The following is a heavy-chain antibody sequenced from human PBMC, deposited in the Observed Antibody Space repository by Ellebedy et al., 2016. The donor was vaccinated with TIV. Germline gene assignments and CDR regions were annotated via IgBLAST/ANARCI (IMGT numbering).Heavy chain of an antibody. CDR1: GASVSSGDYH. D-gene: IGHD6-19*01. CDR3: AHYLAGWGGRGN. CDR2: IIDSGNS. V-gene: IGHV4-61*08. Sequence: SETLSLTCIVSGASVSSGDYHWSWIRQPPGKGLEWIGQIIDSGNSKYNPSLKSRVTISVDTTRNQFSLELNSVTAADTAVYYCAHYLAGWGGRGNWGQGTLVTVSS. J-gene: IGHJ4*02.